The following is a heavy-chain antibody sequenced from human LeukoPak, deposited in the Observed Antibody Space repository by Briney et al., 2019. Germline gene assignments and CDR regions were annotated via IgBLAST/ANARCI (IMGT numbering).Heavy chain of an antibody. D-gene: IGHD2-15*01. Sequence: GGSLRLSCAASGFTFSSYAMHWVRQAPGKGLEWVAVISYDGSNKYYADSVKGRFTISRDNAKNSLYLQMNSLRAEDTAVYYCARDGYCSGGSCYKESSDYWGQGTLVTVSS. CDR3: ARDGYCSGGSCYKESSDY. J-gene: IGHJ4*02. CDR2: ISYDGSNK. V-gene: IGHV3-30-3*01. CDR1: GFTFSSYA.